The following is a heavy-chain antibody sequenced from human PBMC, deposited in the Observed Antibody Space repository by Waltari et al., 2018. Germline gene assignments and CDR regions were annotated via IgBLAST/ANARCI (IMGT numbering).Heavy chain of an antibody. Sequence: QLHLQESGPGLVKPSATLSLTCSVSGGSITSNRHSWGWIRQPPGKGPEWTGTISYSGATYNNPSLKSRVTISVDTSKNQYSLKLTSVTAADTAVYYCATYIGASIGTAAFDVWGQGTMVTVSS. D-gene: IGHD5-12*01. CDR2: ISYSGAT. CDR3: ATYIGASIGTAAFDV. J-gene: IGHJ3*01. CDR1: GGSITSNRHS. V-gene: IGHV4-39*01.